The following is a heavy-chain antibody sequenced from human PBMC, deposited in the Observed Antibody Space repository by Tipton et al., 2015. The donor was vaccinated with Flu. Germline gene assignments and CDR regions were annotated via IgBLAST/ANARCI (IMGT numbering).Heavy chain of an antibody. D-gene: IGHD3-22*01. CDR2: IYHSGST. J-gene: IGHJ3*02. Sequence: GLVKPSETLSLTCTVSGYSISSGYYWGWIRQPPGKGLEWIGSIYHSGSTYYNPSLKSRVTISVDTSKNQFSLKLSSVTAAGTAVYYCARKWLSAFDIWGQGTMVTVSS. V-gene: IGHV4-38-2*02. CDR3: ARKWLSAFDI. CDR1: GYSISSGYY.